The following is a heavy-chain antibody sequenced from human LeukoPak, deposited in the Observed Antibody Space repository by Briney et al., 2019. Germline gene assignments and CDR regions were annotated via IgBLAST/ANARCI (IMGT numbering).Heavy chain of an antibody. Sequence: SVKVSCKASGGTFSSYAITWVRQAPGQGLEWMGRIIPVLNITTYAQKFQGRVTITADTSTSTVYMELSSLRSEETAVYYCAKDQGLTAPPPYGLDVWGQGTTVIVTS. V-gene: IGHV1-69*04. CDR1: GGTFSSYA. D-gene: IGHD5-18*01. J-gene: IGHJ6*02. CDR3: AKDQGLTAPPPYGLDV. CDR2: IIPVLNIT.